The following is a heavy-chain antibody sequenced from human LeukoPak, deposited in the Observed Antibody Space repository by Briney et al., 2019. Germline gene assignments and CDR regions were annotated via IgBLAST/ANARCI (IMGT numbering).Heavy chain of an antibody. CDR1: GGSIGTYS. CDR3: AGDRGVYYFDY. CDR2: IYYSGTT. J-gene: IGHJ4*02. V-gene: IGHV4-59*12. D-gene: IGHD2-8*01. Sequence: PSETLSLTCTVSGGSIGTYSWNWIRQPPGKGLEWIGYIYYSGTTNYNPSLKSRVTISVDTSKNQFSLKLSSVAAADTAVYYCAGDRGVYYFDYWGQGTLVTVSS.